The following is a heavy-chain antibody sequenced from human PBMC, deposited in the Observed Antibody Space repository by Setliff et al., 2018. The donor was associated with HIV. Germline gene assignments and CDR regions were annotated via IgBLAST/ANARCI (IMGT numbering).Heavy chain of an antibody. CDR3: ARNPCRGGSCPDAFDI. Sequence: PSETLSLTCTVSGGSISSYDWSWIQQPPGKGLEWIGYIYYSGSTNYNPSLKSRVTISVDTSKNQFSLKLSSVTAADTAVYYCARNPCRGGSCPDAFDIWGQVTMVTVSS. D-gene: IGHD2-15*01. CDR1: GGSISSYD. V-gene: IGHV4-59*01. CDR2: IYYSGST. J-gene: IGHJ3*02.